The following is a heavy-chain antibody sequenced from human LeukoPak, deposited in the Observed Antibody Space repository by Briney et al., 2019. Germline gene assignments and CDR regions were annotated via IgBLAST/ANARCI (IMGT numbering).Heavy chain of an antibody. CDR2: IKQDGSEK. D-gene: IGHD2-2*01. CDR3: ARDQRYCSSSSCPWEPFDY. Sequence: GGSLTLSCAASGFTFSSYWMSWVRQAPGKGLEWVANIKQDGSEKYYVDSVKGRFTISRDNAKNSLYLQMNSLRAEDTAVYYCARDQRYCSSSSCPWEPFDYWGQGTLVTVSS. V-gene: IGHV3-7*05. CDR1: GFTFSSYW. J-gene: IGHJ4*02.